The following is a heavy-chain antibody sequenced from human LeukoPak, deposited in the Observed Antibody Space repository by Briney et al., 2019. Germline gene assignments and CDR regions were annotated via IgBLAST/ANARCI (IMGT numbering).Heavy chain of an antibody. V-gene: IGHV3-23*01. CDR3: AKRGVVIRAVIIVGFHKEAYYFDY. CDR1: GITLSNYG. CDR2: LSDSGGST. J-gene: IGHJ4*02. Sequence: GGSLRLSCAVSGITLSNYGMSWVRQAPGKGLEWVAGLSDSGGSTNYADSVKGRFTVSRDNPKNTLYLQMNSLRAEDTAVYFCAKRGVVIRAVIIVGFHKEAYYFDYWGQGALATVSS. D-gene: IGHD3-10*01.